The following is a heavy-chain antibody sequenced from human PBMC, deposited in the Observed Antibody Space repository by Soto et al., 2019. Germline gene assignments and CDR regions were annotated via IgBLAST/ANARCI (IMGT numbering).Heavy chain of an antibody. V-gene: IGHV4-31*03. CDR2: IDSSGTT. J-gene: IGHJ6*03. D-gene: IGHD3-16*01. CDR3: ALGMFMDV. Sequence: QVQLQESGPGLVKPSQTLSLSCSVSGVSITTSGHYWNWVRQRPGRGLEWIGYIDSSGTTYYNPSLETRLAMSVEPSTSQISLKLSSVTAADTALYFCALGMFMDVWGRGTTVIVSS. CDR1: GVSITTSGHY.